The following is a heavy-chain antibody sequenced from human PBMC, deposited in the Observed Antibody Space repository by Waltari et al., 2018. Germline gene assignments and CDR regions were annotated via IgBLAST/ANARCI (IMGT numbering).Heavy chain of an antibody. CDR3: ARPSTEYYYYYYYMDV. CDR1: GFSFSSYE. Sequence: EVQVVVSGGGLVQPGGSLRLSCEASGFSFSSYEMNWVRQAPGKGLEWISYISNSGSSMYYADSVKGRFTISRDNAKNSLYLEMNSLRAEDTAVYYCARPSTEYYYYYYYMDVWGKGTTVTVS. CDR2: ISNSGSSM. V-gene: IGHV3-48*03. J-gene: IGHJ6*03.